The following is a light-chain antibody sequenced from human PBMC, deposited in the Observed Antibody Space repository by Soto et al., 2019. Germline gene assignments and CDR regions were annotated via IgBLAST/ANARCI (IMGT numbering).Light chain of an antibody. V-gene: IGKV3-20*01. Sequence: ELVLTQSPGTLSLSPGERATLSCRASQSVSSSYLAWYQQKPGQAPRLLIYAASSRATGIPDRFSGRGSGTDFAITISRVEPEDVAKDYCQEYGRSRTFGQGTKVEFK. CDR1: QSVSSSY. J-gene: IGKJ1*01. CDR2: AAS. CDR3: QEYGRSRT.